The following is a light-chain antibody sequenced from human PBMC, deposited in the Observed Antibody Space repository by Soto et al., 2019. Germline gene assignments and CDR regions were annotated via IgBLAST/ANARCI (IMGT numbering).Light chain of an antibody. CDR2: GAS. V-gene: IGKV3-20*01. J-gene: IGKJ5*01. Sequence: EIVLTQSPGTLSLFPGERATLSCRASQSLTTSSLAWYQQKPGPAPRLLIYGASSRATGIPDRFSGSGSGTDFTITISRLEPEDFAVYSCQQYGSSPTFGQGTRLEIK. CDR3: QQYGSSPT. CDR1: QSLTTSS.